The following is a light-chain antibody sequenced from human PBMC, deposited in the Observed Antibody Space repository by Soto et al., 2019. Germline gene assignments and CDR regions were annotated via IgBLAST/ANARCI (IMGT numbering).Light chain of an antibody. CDR2: GAS. CDR1: QTISSW. V-gene: IGKV1-5*01. J-gene: IGKJ1*01. CDR3: LQDINYPWT. Sequence: EIQMTQSPSTLSGSVGDRFTITCLASQTISSWLAWYQQKPGKAPKLLIYGASNLQSGVTPRFSGSGSGTDFTLAISSLQPEDSATYYCLQDINYPWTVGQGTQVDIK.